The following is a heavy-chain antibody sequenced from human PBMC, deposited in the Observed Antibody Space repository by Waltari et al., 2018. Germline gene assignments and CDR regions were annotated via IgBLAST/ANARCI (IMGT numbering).Heavy chain of an antibody. Sequence: QVQLQESGPGLVKPSQTLSLTCTVSGGSISSGSYYWSWIRQPAGKGLEWIGRIYTSGSTNYNPSLKSRVTRSVDTSKNQFSLKLSSVTAADTAVYYCARDRPTYYYDSSGYSPWGQGTLVTVSS. CDR3: ARDRPTYYYDSSGYSP. D-gene: IGHD3-22*01. V-gene: IGHV4-61*02. J-gene: IGHJ5*02. CDR1: GGSISSGSYY. CDR2: IYTSGST.